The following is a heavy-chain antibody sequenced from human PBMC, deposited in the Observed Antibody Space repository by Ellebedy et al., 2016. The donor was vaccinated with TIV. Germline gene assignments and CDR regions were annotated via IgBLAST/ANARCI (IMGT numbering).Heavy chain of an antibody. J-gene: IGHJ5*02. CDR3: SRDGYKIAATGTRWFDP. CDR2: IDPSDSYT. V-gene: IGHV5-10-1*01. CDR1: GYSFTSYW. Sequence: GESLKIPCKGSGYSFTSYWISWVRQMPGKGLEWMGRIDPSDSYTNYSPSFQGHVTISADKSISTAYLQWSSLKASDTAMYYCSRDGYKIAATGTRWFDPWGQGTLVTVSS. D-gene: IGHD6-13*01.